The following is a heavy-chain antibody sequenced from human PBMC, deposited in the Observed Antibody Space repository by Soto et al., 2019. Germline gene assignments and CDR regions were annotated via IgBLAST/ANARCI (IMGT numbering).Heavy chain of an antibody. CDR1: GGTFSSYA. J-gene: IGHJ6*02. Sequence: QVQLVQSGAEVKKPGSSVKVSCKASGGTFSSYAISWVRQAPGQGLEWMGGIIPISETTHYAQQFQGRVTITADESKSTAYMELSSLRSEDTAVYYCARSQGSSTSLEIYYYYSYGMDVWGQGTKVTVSS. CDR3: ARSQGSSTSLEIYYYYSYGMDV. D-gene: IGHD2-2*01. V-gene: IGHV1-69*01. CDR2: IIPISETT.